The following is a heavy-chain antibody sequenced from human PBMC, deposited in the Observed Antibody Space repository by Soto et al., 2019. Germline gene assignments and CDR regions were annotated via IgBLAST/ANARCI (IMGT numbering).Heavy chain of an antibody. CDR3: ARDRGVGAGYFDY. D-gene: IGHD1-26*01. J-gene: IGHJ4*02. CDR2: IWYDGSNE. V-gene: IGHV3-33*08. CDR1: GFTFTAYG. Sequence: PGGSLRLSCAASGFTFTAYGMRWVRQAPGKGLEWVAVIWYDGSNEYYADSVKGRFTISRDNSKNTLYLQMNSLRAEDTAVYYCARDRGVGAGYFDYWGQGTLVTVSS.